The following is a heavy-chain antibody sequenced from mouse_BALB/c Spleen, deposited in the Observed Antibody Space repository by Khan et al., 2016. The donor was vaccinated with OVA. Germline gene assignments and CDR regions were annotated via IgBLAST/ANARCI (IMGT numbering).Heavy chain of an antibody. CDR2: IDPANGNT. V-gene: IGHV14-3*02. D-gene: IGHD1-3*01. CDR3: AGIKS. Sequence: VQLQQSGAELVKPRASVKLSCTASGFNIKDTYMHWVKQRPEQGLEWIGRIDPANGNTKYDANFQGKATIAAATSSNSAYLQLSSLTSEQAAVYYCAGIKSWGKGTTLTVSS. CDR1: GFNIKDTY. J-gene: IGHJ2*01.